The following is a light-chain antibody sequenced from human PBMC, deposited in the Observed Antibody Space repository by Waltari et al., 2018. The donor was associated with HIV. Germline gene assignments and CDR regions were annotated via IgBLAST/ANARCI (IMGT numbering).Light chain of an antibody. CDR3: TSYTSSSTVV. V-gene: IGLV2-14*01. CDR2: AVS. Sequence: QSALTQPASVSGSPGQSITISCTGTSRDVGGYNYVSWYQQHPDKAPKLMIYAVSNRPSGGSNRFSGSKSGNTASLTISGLQAEDEADYYCTSYTSSSTVVFGGGTKLTVL. CDR1: SRDVGGYNY. J-gene: IGLJ2*01.